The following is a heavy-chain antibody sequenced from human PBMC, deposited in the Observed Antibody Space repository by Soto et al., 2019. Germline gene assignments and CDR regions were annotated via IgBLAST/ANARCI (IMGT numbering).Heavy chain of an antibody. CDR1: GFTVSSNY. J-gene: IGHJ4*02. CDR3: ARDLYGSGSYSDY. V-gene: IGHV3-66*01. CDR2: IYSGGST. Sequence: EVQLVESGGGLVQPGGSLRLSCAASGFTVSSNYMSWVRQAPGKGLEWVSVIYSGGSTYYADSVKGRFTISRDNSKNTLYLQMNSLRAEDTAVYYCARDLYGSGSYSDYWGQGTLFTVSS. D-gene: IGHD3-10*01.